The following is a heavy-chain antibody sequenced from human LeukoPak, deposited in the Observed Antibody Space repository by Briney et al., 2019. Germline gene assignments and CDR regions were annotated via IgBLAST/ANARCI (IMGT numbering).Heavy chain of an antibody. Sequence: SETLSLTCTVSGGSISSYYWSWIRQPPGKGLEWIGYIYYSGSTNYNPSLKSRVTISVDTSKNQFSLKLSSVTAADTAVYYCARDSGGYYGYDYWGQGTLVTVSS. CDR3: ARDSGGYYGYDY. D-gene: IGHD3-10*01. J-gene: IGHJ4*02. CDR2: IYYSGST. V-gene: IGHV4-59*12. CDR1: GGSISSYY.